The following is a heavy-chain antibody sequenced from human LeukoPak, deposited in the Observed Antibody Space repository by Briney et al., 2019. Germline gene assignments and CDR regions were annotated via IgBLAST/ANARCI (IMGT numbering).Heavy chain of an antibody. CDR2: ISAYNGNT. CDR3: ARGPLLRFHLHYFDY. Sequence: GASVKVSCKASGYTFTSYGISWVRQAPGQGLEWMGWISAYNGNTNYAQKLQGRVTMTTDTSTSTAYMELRSLRSDDTAVYYCARGPLLRFHLHYFDYWGQGTLVTVSS. V-gene: IGHV1-18*01. D-gene: IGHD3-3*01. J-gene: IGHJ4*02. CDR1: GYTFTSYG.